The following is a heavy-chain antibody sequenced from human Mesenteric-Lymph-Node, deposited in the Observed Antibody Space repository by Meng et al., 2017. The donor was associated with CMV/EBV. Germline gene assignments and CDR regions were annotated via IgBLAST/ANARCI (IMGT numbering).Heavy chain of an antibody. Sequence: GGSLRLSCAASGFTFSSYSMNWVRQAPGKGLEWVSYISSSGSTIYYADSVKGRFTISRDNAKNSMYLQMNSLRAEDTALYYCARDLVTLVRGVIVTDYYHYGMDGWGQGTTVTVSS. J-gene: IGHJ6*02. V-gene: IGHV3-48*04. CDR2: ISSSGSTI. CDR1: GFTFSSYS. D-gene: IGHD3-10*01. CDR3: ARDLVTLVRGVIVTDYYHYGMDG.